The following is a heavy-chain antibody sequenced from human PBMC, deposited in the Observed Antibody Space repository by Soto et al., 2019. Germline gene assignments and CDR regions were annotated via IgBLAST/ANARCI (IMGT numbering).Heavy chain of an antibody. D-gene: IGHD3-9*01. CDR1: DDSIINHGYH. CDR3: ARLEGLATISYYFDF. V-gene: IGHV4-39*01. CDR2: IYYRGNA. Sequence: PSEPLPLSSSVSDDSIINHGYHWSCKSQPPGKGLEWIGSIYYRGNAYYNPSLQTRVTISLDKSKSQFSLKLNSVTAADSAVYFCARLEGLATISYYFDFWGPGALVTSPQ. J-gene: IGHJ4*02.